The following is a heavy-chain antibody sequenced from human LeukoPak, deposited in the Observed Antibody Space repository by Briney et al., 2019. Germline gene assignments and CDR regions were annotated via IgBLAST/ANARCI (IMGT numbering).Heavy chain of an antibody. V-gene: IGHV1-2*02. D-gene: IGHD4-23*01. CDR3: ARDEGMTTVVTQGFDY. CDR2: INPNSGGT. CDR1: GYTFTGYY. J-gene: IGHJ4*02. Sequence: ASVKVSCKASGYTFTGYYMHWVRQAPGQGLEWMGWINPNSGGTNYAQKFQGRVTMTRDTSISTAYMELSRLRSDDTAVYYCARDEGMTTVVTQGFDYWGQGTLVTVSS.